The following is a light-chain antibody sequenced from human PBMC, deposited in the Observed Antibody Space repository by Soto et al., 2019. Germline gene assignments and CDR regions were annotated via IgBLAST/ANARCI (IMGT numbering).Light chain of an antibody. CDR2: EVS. Sequence: QSVLTQPASVSGSPGQSITISCTGTSSDISGYNYVSWYQQYPGKAPKLMIYEVSNRPSGVSNRFSGSKSGNTASLTISGLQAEDEADYYCSSYTSSSTVVFGGGTKVTVL. CDR1: SSDISGYNY. CDR3: SSYTSSSTVV. J-gene: IGLJ2*01. V-gene: IGLV2-14*01.